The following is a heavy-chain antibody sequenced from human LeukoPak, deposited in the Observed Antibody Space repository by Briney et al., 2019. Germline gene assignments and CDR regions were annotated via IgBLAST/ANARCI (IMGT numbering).Heavy chain of an antibody. D-gene: IGHD5-18*01. J-gene: IGHJ3*02. Sequence: SLQXSCKGSGCRFTTYWIAWVRQPPGKGLEWMGVIYRGDCDTRYSPSFEGQVTIRAGEYISNTGQQQRSRESAEDAVYCCXCRXVQLWLGDAFDIWGQGTMVTVSS. V-gene: IGHV5-51*01. CDR2: IYRGDCDT. CDR1: GCRFTTYW. CDR3: XCRXVQLWLGDAFDI.